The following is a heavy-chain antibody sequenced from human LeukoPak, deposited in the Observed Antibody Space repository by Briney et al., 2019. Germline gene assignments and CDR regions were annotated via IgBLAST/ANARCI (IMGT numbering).Heavy chain of an antibody. CDR1: GFTFSRYW. CDR3: ARSAGSSGWYEGYYFDY. D-gene: IGHD6-13*01. CDR2: IKQDGSEK. J-gene: IGHJ4*02. Sequence: GGSLRLSCAASGFTFSRYWMSWVRQAPGKGLEWVANIKQDGSEKYYVDSVKGRFTIYRDNAKISLYLQMNSLRAEDTAIYYGARSAGSSGWYEGYYFDYWGQGTLVTVSS. V-gene: IGHV3-7*01.